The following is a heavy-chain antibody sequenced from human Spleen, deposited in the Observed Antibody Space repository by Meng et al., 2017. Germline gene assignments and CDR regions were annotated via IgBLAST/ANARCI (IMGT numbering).Heavy chain of an antibody. V-gene: IGHV3-48*03. Sequence: GESLKISCAASGFTFSSYEMNWVRQAPGKGLEWVSYITTSGTTIYYADSVKGRFTISRDNAKNSLYLQMNSLRVEDTAVYYCARSYSTSWYVPCDYWGQGTLVTVSS. CDR3: ARSYSTSWYVPCDY. CDR2: ITTSGTTI. CDR1: GFTFSSYE. D-gene: IGHD6-13*01. J-gene: IGHJ4*02.